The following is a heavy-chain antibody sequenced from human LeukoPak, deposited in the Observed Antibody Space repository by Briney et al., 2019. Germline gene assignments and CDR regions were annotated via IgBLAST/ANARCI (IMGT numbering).Heavy chain of an antibody. CDR3: ARDLYYYGSGSYHKGLGY. J-gene: IGHJ4*02. D-gene: IGHD3-10*01. CDR2: ISSSGST. V-gene: IGHV4-61*02. CDR1: GDSISSGDYY. Sequence: SETLSLTCTVSGDSISSGDYYWSWIRQPAGKGLEWIGRISSSGSTNYNPSLKSRVTISVDTSKNQFSLKLSSVTAADTAVYYCARDLYYYGSGSYHKGLGYWGQGTLVTVSS.